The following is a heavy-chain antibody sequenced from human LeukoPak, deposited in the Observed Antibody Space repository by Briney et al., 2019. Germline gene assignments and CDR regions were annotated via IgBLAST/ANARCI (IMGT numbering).Heavy chain of an antibody. Sequence: PSETLSLTCAVYGGSFSGYYWSGIRQPPGKGLEGIGEINHSGSTNYNPSLKSRVTISVDTSKNQFSLKLSSVTAADTAVYYCARGSSWYSLSYWGQGTLVTVSS. V-gene: IGHV4-34*01. CDR2: INHSGST. CDR1: GGSFSGYY. CDR3: ARGSSWYSLSY. D-gene: IGHD6-13*01. J-gene: IGHJ4*02.